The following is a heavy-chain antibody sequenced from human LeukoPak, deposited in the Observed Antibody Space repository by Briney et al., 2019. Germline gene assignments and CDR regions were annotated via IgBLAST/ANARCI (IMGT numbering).Heavy chain of an antibody. CDR3: AKAVDLATISVDI. J-gene: IGHJ3*02. D-gene: IGHD5-24*01. CDR2: ISTYNGYT. Sequence: ASVKVSCKASGYTFTSYGINWVRQAPGQGLEWMGWISTYNGYTNYAQNLQGRVTMTTDTSASTVYLELRSLRVDDTAVYYCAKAVDLATISVDIWGQGTMVTVSS. V-gene: IGHV1-18*01. CDR1: GYTFTSYG.